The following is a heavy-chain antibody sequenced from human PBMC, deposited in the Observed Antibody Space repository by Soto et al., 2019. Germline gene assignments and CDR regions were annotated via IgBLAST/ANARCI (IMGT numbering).Heavy chain of an antibody. J-gene: IGHJ4*02. D-gene: IGHD3-22*01. CDR2: IYYSGST. CDR1: GGSISSYY. V-gene: IGHV4-59*01. CDR3: AREKDSGYYDF. Sequence: SETLSLTCTVSGGSISSYYWSWIRQPSGKGLEWIGYIYYSGSTNYNPSLKSRVTISVDTSKNQFSLKLSSVTAADTAVYYCAREKDSGYYDFWGQGTLVTVSS.